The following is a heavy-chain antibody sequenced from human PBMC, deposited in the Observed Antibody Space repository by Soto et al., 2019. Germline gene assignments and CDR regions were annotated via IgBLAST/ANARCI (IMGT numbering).Heavy chain of an antibody. CDR2: ISPDTGHT. CDR3: ARDQRAFCGCPTCPFFDY. CDR1: GYIFNNYG. V-gene: IGHV1-18*01. J-gene: IGHJ4*02. D-gene: IGHD2-21*01. Sequence: VASVKVSCKASGYIFNNYGIAWVRQAPGQGLEWMGRISPDTGHTNCAQKFQDRVTMTTDTSTSTAYLELRRLASDDTAVYYCARDQRAFCGCPTCPFFDYWGPGALVTVSS.